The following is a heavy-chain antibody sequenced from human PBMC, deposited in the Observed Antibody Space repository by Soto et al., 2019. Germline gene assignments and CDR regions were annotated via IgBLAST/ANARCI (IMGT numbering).Heavy chain of an antibody. CDR3: ARYCNNATCYRWFDP. J-gene: IGHJ5*02. V-gene: IGHV4-4*07. CDR2: MYPSGST. Sequence: PSETLSLTCTASGGSISSYYWSWIRQPAGKGLEWIGRMYPSGSTNYNPSLKSRVTMSVDTSKNQFSLKLNSVTAADTAVYYCARYCNNATCYRWFDPWGQGTLVTVSS. D-gene: IGHD2-2*01. CDR1: GGSISSYY.